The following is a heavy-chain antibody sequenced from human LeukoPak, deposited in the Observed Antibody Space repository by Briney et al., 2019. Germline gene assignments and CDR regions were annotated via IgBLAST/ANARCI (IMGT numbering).Heavy chain of an antibody. D-gene: IGHD2-2*01. CDR3: ARDGTSTDGY. CDR2: ISGNNDNP. J-gene: IGHJ4*02. Sequence: GASVKVSCKTSGYTFSNFGINWVRQAPGQGLEWVGWISGNNDNPNYGQKFQGRFTVTTDSSTSTAYMELRNLRFDDTAVYYCARDGTSTDGYWGQGTLVTVSS. V-gene: IGHV1-18*01. CDR1: GYTFSNFG.